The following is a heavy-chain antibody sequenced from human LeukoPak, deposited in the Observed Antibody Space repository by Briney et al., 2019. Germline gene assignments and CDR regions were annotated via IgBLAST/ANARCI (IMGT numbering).Heavy chain of an antibody. J-gene: IGHJ5*02. Sequence: SETLSLTCTVSGGSLSNYYGSCIRHPPGKGLEWVGDIYYSGSTNYNPSLKSRVTISVDTSKNQFSLKLSSVTAADRAVYYCARVDYGSGSYRFDPWGQGTPVAVSS. V-gene: IGHV4-59*01. CDR2: IYYSGST. CDR1: GGSLSNYY. D-gene: IGHD3-10*01. CDR3: ARVDYGSGSYRFDP.